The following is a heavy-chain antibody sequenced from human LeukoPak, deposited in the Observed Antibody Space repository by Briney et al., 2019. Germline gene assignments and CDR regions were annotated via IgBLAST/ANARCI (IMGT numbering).Heavy chain of an antibody. V-gene: IGHV1-2*02. D-gene: IGHD2-15*01. J-gene: IGHJ5*02. CDR3: ARANSVVVVAATETNWFDP. Sequence: ASVKVSCKTSGYTFTHYYMHWVRQAPGQELEWMGWINPNSGATNYAQKFQGRVTMTRDTSISTAYMELSRLKSDDTAVDYCARANSVVVVAATETNWFDPWGQGTLVTVSS. CDR2: INPNSGAT. CDR1: GYTFTHYY.